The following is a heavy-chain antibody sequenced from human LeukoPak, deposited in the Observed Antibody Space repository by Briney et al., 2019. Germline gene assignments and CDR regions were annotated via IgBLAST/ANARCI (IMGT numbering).Heavy chain of an antibody. J-gene: IGHJ4*02. CDR3: ASGGPAKIFDY. CDR2: IYTCGST. Sequence: PSQTLSLTCTVSGGSISSGSYYWSWIRQPAGKGLEWIGRIYTCGSTNYNPSLKSRVTISVDTSKNQFSLKLSSVTAADTAVYYCASGGPAKIFDYWGQGTLVTVSS. D-gene: IGHD4/OR15-4a*01. V-gene: IGHV4-61*02. CDR1: GGSISSGSYY.